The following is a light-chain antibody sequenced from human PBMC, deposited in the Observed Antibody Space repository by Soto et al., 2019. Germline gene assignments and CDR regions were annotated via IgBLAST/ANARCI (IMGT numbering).Light chain of an antibody. Sequence: EIVLTQSPATLSLSPGERATLSCRASQSVNNYLAWYQQKPGQPPRLLIYDASNRATGIPARFSGSGSGTDFTLTISRPEPEDFATYYCLQDYDYPYTFGQGTKLEIK. V-gene: IGKV3-11*01. CDR2: DAS. CDR1: QSVNNY. J-gene: IGKJ2*01. CDR3: LQDYDYPYT.